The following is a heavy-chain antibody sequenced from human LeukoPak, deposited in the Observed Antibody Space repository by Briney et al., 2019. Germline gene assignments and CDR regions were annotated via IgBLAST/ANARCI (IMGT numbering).Heavy chain of an antibody. Sequence: GASVKVSCKASGYXFTGYYIHWVRQAPGQGLEWMGWINPNSGGTNYAQKFQGRVTMTRDTSISTAYMELSRLRSDDTAMYYCARDIGGSDYWGQGTLVTVSS. V-gene: IGHV1-2*02. J-gene: IGHJ4*02. CDR2: INPNSGGT. CDR1: GYXFTGYY. CDR3: ARDIGGSDY. D-gene: IGHD1-26*01.